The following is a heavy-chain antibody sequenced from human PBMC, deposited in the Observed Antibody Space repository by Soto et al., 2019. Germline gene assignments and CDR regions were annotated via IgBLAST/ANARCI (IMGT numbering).Heavy chain of an antibody. CDR2: IYPGDSET. CDR3: ARHPYCSSTTCRRCDY. V-gene: IGHV5-51*01. J-gene: IGHJ4*02. CDR1: GYSFTDFW. D-gene: IGHD2-2*01. Sequence: EVQLVQSGAEVKKPGESLKISCKGSGYSFTDFWIGWVRQMPGKGLEWMGIIYPGDSETRYSPSFQAQVTISVDKSISTAYLQGSSLKASDTAIYYCARHPYCSSTTCRRCDYWGQGPLVTVSS.